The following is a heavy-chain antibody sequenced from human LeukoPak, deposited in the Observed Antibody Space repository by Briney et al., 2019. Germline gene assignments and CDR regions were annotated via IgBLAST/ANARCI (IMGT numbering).Heavy chain of an antibody. Sequence: SVKVSCKASGGTFSSYAISWVRQAPGQGLEWMGGIIPIFGTANYAQKFQGRVTITTDESTSTAYMELSSLRSEDTAVYYCANNPYRRDGHNYFDYWGQGTLVTVSS. V-gene: IGHV1-69*05. CDR1: GGTFSSYA. D-gene: IGHD5-24*01. CDR3: ANNPYRRDGHNYFDY. CDR2: IIPIFGTA. J-gene: IGHJ4*02.